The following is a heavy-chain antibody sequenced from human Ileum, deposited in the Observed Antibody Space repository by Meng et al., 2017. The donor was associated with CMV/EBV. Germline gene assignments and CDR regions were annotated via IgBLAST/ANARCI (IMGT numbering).Heavy chain of an antibody. CDR3: AKDLGSRGIGATNDY. CDR2: IYGGGAGT. Sequence: SGFTFSDYAMNWVRQAPGKGLQWVSLIYGGGAGTYYADSVKGRFTISRDNSKNTLYLQMNSLGAEDTAVYYCAKDLGSRGIGATNDYWGQGTLVTVSS. CDR1: GFTFSDYA. J-gene: IGHJ4*02. D-gene: IGHD6-13*01. V-gene: IGHV3-23*03.